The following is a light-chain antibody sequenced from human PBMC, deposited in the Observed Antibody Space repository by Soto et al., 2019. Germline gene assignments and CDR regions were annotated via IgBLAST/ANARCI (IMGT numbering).Light chain of an antibody. Sequence: QSALTQPASVSGSPGQSITISCTGTSSDVGAYNYVSWYQQHPGKAPKLIIYDVSNRPSGISTRFSGSKSGNTASLTISGLQAEDEADYHCSSYTTSTTYVFGTATKSPS. CDR2: DVS. V-gene: IGLV2-14*03. CDR1: SSDVGAYNY. J-gene: IGLJ1*01. CDR3: SSYTTSTTYV.